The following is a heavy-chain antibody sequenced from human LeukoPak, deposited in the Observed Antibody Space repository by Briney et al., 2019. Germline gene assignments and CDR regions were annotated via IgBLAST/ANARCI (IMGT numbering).Heavy chain of an antibody. CDR2: IRSKAYGGTT. CDR3: TREYGGNSLQ. Sequence: GVLRLSCTPSGFNFGYYAMSWFRQAPGKGVEWVGFIRSKAYGGTTEYAASVKGRFTISRDDSQSIAYLQMNSLKTEDTALYYCTREYGGNSLQWGQGALVTVSS. D-gene: IGHD4-23*01. V-gene: IGHV3-49*03. J-gene: IGHJ4*02. CDR1: GFNFGYYA.